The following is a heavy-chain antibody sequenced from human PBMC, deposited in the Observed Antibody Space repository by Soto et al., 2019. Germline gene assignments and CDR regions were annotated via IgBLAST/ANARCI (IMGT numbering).Heavy chain of an antibody. D-gene: IGHD1-1*01. CDR3: ARVQDSSLWTYYFDY. V-gene: IGHV1-3*01. CDR2: INAGNGNT. Sequence: GASVKVSCKASGYTFTSYAMHWARQAPGQRLEWMGWINAGNGNTKYSQKFQGRVTITRDTSASTAYMELSSLRSEDTAVYYCARVQDSSLWTYYFDYWGQGTLVTVSS. J-gene: IGHJ4*02. CDR1: GYTFTSYA.